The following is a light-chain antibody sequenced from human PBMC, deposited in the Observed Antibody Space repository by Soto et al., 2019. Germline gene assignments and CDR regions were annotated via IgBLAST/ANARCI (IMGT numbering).Light chain of an antibody. CDR2: GAS. Sequence: EVLMTQSPATLSVSPGERVTLSRRASQSININLAWYQQKPGQAPRVLINGASSRASGIPDRFSGSGSGTDFTLTISRLEHDDFAFYYCQQYQNWPPLTFGGGTRVEIK. CDR3: QQYQNWPPLT. J-gene: IGKJ4*01. CDR1: QSININ. V-gene: IGKV3D-15*01.